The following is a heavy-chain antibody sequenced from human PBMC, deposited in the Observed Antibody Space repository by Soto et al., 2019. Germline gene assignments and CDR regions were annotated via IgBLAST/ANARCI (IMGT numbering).Heavy chain of an antibody. CDR3: ATRTPIHGDYAAAGR. J-gene: IGHJ4*02. V-gene: IGHV3-23*01. CDR2: ISGSGGST. Sequence: GGSLRLSCAASGFSFSSYAMSWVRQAPGKGLEWVSAISGSGGSTYYADSVKGRFTISRDNSKNTLYLQMNSLRAEDTAVYYCATRTPIHGDYAAAGRWGQGTLVTVS. CDR1: GFSFSSYA. D-gene: IGHD4-17*01.